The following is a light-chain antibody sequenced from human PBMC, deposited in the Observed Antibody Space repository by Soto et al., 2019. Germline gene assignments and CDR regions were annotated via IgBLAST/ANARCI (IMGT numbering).Light chain of an antibody. V-gene: IGKV3-11*01. CDR3: QQRNSWPLT. Sequence: ETVLTQSPATLSLSPGERATLSCRASQSVGSSLAWYQQKRGQSPRLLIYETKRATGIPARFTGSGSGTDFTLTISSLEPEDFAIYYCQQRNSWPLTFGGGTKVEIK. CDR2: ET. J-gene: IGKJ4*01. CDR1: QSVGSS.